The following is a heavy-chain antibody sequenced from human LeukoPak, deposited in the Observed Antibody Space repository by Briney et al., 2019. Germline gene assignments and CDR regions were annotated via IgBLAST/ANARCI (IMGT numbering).Heavy chain of an antibody. CDR2: IYYSGST. Sequence: SETLSLTCAVSGDSISSGGYSWSWIRQPPGKGLEWIGYIYYSGSTYYNPSLKSRVTISVDTSKNQFSLKLSSVTAADTAVYYCARDAYYYDSSAYYLSVWGQGTLVTVSS. CDR1: GDSISSGGYS. V-gene: IGHV4-30-4*07. J-gene: IGHJ4*02. D-gene: IGHD3-22*01. CDR3: ARDAYYYDSSAYYLSV.